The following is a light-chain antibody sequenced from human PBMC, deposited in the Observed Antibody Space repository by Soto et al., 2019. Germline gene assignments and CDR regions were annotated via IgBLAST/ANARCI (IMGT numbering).Light chain of an antibody. Sequence: IVITHSPATLSVSPGETASLSCRASQSAGNFLAWYQQKPGQAPRLLIYYISTRATGIPDRFSGSGSGTDFTLTISRLEPEDFAVYHCQQYIISATFGQGTRLEIK. CDR3: QQYIISAT. CDR1: QSAGNF. CDR2: YIS. J-gene: IGKJ5*01. V-gene: IGKV3D-15*01.